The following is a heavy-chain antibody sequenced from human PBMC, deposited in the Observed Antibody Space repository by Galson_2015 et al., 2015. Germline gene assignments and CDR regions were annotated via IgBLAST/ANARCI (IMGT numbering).Heavy chain of an antibody. J-gene: IGHJ2*01. Sequence: SLRLSCAASGFAFNTYWLSWVRQAPGKGLEWVAVTSYDDNNKYYADPVKGRFTISRDNSKNTLYLQMNSLRIEDTAVYSCARGGSYRYFDLWGRGTLVTVSS. CDR1: GFAFNTYW. CDR3: ARGGSYRYFDL. V-gene: IGHV3-30-3*01. D-gene: IGHD5-18*01. CDR2: TSYDDNNK.